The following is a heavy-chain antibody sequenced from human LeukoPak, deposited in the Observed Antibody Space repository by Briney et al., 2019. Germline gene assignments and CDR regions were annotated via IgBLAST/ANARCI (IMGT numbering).Heavy chain of an antibody. D-gene: IGHD4-17*01. CDR1: GFTFGGFT. Sequence: GGSLRLSCAASGFTFGGFTMAWVRQTPGKGLEWLSGILADADGGRTYYADSVKGRFTIYRDNSKNTLYLQMNNLRADDTAVYFCAKELKYGDGRWEFDPWGQGTLVTV. J-gene: IGHJ5*02. CDR2: ILADADGGRT. V-gene: IGHV3-23*01. CDR3: AKELKYGDGRWEFDP.